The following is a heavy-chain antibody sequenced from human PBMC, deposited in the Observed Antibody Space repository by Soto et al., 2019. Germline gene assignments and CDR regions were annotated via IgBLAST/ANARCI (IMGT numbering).Heavy chain of an antibody. V-gene: IGHV4-4*02. CDR2: IHHSGST. Sequence: SETLSLTCAVSGGSISSSNWWSWVRQSPGKGLEWIGEIHHSGSTNYNPSLKSRVTISVDKSKNQFSLKLSSVTAADTAVYYCASTYYSDTSGYYSLGYWGQGTPVPVSS. J-gene: IGHJ4*02. D-gene: IGHD3-22*01. CDR1: GGSISSSNW. CDR3: ASTYYSDTSGYYSLGY.